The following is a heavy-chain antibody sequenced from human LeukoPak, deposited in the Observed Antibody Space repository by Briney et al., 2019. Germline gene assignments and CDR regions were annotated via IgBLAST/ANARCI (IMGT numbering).Heavy chain of an antibody. J-gene: IGHJ4*02. CDR2: ISYDGSNK. CDR1: GFTFSNYA. V-gene: IGHV3-30*04. Sequence: GGSLRLSCAASGFTFSNYAMHWVRQAPGKGLEWVAVISYDGSNKYYADSVKGRFTISRDNSKNTLYLQMNSLRAEDTAVYYCAKIPNPYGGGPNFDYWGQGTLVTVSS. CDR3: AKIPNPYGGGPNFDY. D-gene: IGHD4-23*01.